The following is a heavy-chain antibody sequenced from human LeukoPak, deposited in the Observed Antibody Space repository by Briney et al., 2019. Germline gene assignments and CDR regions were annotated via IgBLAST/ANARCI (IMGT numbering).Heavy chain of an antibody. CDR1: GGSISSYS. CDR2: ISYSGSP. V-gene: IGHV4-59*08. D-gene: IGHD3-22*01. CDR3: ARLGQGITMIVH. J-gene: IGHJ3*01. Sequence: SETLSLTCTVSGGSISSYSWNWIRQPPGKGLEWIGYISYSGSPNYNPSLKSRVTISVDTSKNQFSLRLSSVTAADTAVYYCARLGQGITMIVHWGQGTMVTVSS.